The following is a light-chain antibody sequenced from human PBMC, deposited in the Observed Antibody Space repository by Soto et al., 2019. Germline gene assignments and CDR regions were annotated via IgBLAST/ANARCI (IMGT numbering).Light chain of an antibody. V-gene: IGKV3-11*01. Sequence: EIVVTQSPATLSLSPGERATLSCRASESVSSYLAWYQQKPGQAPRLLIYAASNRATGIPVRFSGSGSGTDFTLTISSLEPEDFAFYFCQQSRSWPLTFGGGTKVEIK. CDR3: QQSRSWPLT. CDR1: ESVSSY. CDR2: AAS. J-gene: IGKJ4*01.